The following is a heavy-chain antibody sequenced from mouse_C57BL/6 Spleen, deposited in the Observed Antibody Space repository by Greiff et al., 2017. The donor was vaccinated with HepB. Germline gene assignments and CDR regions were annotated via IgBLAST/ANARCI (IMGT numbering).Heavy chain of an antibody. CDR3: ASLYGYDETWFAY. CDR1: GFSLTSYG. Sequence: QVQLKESGPGLVQPSQSLSITCTVSGFSLTSYGVHWVRQSPGKGLEWLGVIWSGGSTDYNAAFISRLSISKDNSKSQVFFKMNSLQADDTAIYYCASLYGYDETWFAYWGQGTLVTVSA. V-gene: IGHV2-2*01. CDR2: IWSGGST. D-gene: IGHD2-2*01. J-gene: IGHJ3*01.